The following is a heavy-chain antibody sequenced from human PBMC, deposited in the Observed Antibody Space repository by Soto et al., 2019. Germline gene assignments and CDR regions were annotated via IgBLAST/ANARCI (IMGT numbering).Heavy chain of an antibody. CDR2: ISGSGGST. Sequence: EVQLLESGGGLVQPGGSLRLSCAASGFTFSSYAMSWVRQAPGKGLEWVSAISGSGGSTYYADSVKGRFTISRDNSKNTLYLQMNSLRAEDTAVYYCAKDTLRDWYYGSGSYDAFDIWGQGTMVTVSS. J-gene: IGHJ3*02. CDR1: GFTFSSYA. CDR3: AKDTLRDWYYGSGSYDAFDI. D-gene: IGHD3-10*01. V-gene: IGHV3-23*01.